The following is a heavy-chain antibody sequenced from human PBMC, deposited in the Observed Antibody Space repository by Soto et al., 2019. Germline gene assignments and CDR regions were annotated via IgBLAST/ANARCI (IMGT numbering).Heavy chain of an antibody. CDR3: ARHAGGDYSDS. V-gene: IGHV4-59*08. J-gene: IGHJ4*02. Sequence: SETLSLTCTVSGGSISSYYWSWIRQPPGKGLEWIGYIYYSGSTNYNPSLKSRVTISVDTSKNQFSLKLSSVTAADTAVYYCARHAGGDYSDSWGQGTLVTVSS. CDR1: GGSISSYY. CDR2: IYYSGST. D-gene: IGHD4-17*01.